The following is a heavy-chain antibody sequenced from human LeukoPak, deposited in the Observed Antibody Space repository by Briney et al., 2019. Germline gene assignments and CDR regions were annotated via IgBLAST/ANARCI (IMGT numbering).Heavy chain of an antibody. CDR1: GFTFNSYA. D-gene: IGHD1-1*01. J-gene: IGHJ4*02. CDR3: AKFRGSERTAIDS. V-gene: IGHV3-23*01. CDR2: ISGGGGRT. Sequence: GESLRLSCAASGFTFNSYAMSWVRQAPGKGLEGVSTISGGGGRTWYADSVKGRFTISRDNSKNTVDVQLNSLRAEDTAVYYCAKFRGSERTAIDSWGQGTLVTVSS.